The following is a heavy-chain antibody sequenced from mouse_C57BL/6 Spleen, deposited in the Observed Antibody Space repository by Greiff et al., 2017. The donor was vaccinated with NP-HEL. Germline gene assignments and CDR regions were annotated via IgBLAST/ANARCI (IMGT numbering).Heavy chain of an antibody. V-gene: IGHV1-82*01. Sequence: VQGVESGPELVKPGASVKISCKASGYAFSSSWMNWVKQRPGQGLEWIGRIYPGDGDTNYNGKFKGKATLTADKSSSTAYMQLSSLTSEDSAVYFCAREENAWFAYWGQGTLVTVSA. CDR2: IYPGDGDT. CDR3: AREENAWFAY. J-gene: IGHJ3*01. CDR1: GYAFSSSW.